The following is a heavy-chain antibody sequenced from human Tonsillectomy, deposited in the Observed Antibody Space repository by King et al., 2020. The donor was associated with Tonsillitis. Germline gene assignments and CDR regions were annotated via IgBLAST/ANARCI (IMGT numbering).Heavy chain of an antibody. CDR1: DGSFSGNY. V-gene: IGHV4-34*01. CDR2: INHSGST. J-gene: IGHJ6*03. Sequence: VQLQQWGAGLLKPSETLSLTCAVYDGSFSGNYWNWIRQPPGKGLEWSGAINHSGSTNYNPSRKSRVTISVDSSKNPFSLNLNSVTAADTAVYYCARAQYYYDSSGYDFWYYYMDVWGKGTTVTVSS. CDR3: ARAQYYYDSSGYDFWYYYMDV. D-gene: IGHD3-22*01.